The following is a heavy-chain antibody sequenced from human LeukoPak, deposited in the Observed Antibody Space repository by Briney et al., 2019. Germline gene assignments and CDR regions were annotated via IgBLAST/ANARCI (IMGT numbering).Heavy chain of an antibody. CDR3: ARSRALSDWHVDAFDI. J-gene: IGHJ3*02. V-gene: IGHV1-46*01. CDR2: INPNPSGGST. CDR1: GDTFTSYY. Sequence: ASVKVSCKASGDTFTSYYMHWVRQAPGQGLEWMGVINPNPSGGSTTYTQKFQGRVTITADESTSTAYMELSSLRSEDTAVYYCARSRALSDWHVDAFDIWGQGTMVTVSS. D-gene: IGHD3-9*01.